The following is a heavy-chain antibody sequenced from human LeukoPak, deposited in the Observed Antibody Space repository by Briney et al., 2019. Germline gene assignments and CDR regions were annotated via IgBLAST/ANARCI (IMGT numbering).Heavy chain of an antibody. V-gene: IGHV4-34*01. D-gene: IGHD3-9*01. Sequence: SETLSLTCAVYGGSFSGYYWSWIRQPPGKGLEWIGEINHSGSINYDPSLKSRVTISVDTSKNQFSLKLSSVTAADTAVYYCARASYYDILTGYWGAFDIWGQGTMVTVSS. CDR2: INHSGSI. CDR1: GGSFSGYY. J-gene: IGHJ3*02. CDR3: ARASYYDILTGYWGAFDI.